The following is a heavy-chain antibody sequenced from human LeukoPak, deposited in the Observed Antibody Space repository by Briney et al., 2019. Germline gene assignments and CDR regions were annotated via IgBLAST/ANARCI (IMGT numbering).Heavy chain of an antibody. Sequence: SETLSLTCTGSGGSISSYYWSWIRQPPGKGLEWIGYIYYSGSTNYNPSLKSRVTISVDTSKNQFSLRLTSVTAADTAVYYCARRRISSSGSYFDYWGQGTLVTVSS. CDR1: GGSISSYY. V-gene: IGHV4-59*08. J-gene: IGHJ4*02. CDR3: ARRRISSSGSYFDY. D-gene: IGHD3-10*01. CDR2: IYYSGST.